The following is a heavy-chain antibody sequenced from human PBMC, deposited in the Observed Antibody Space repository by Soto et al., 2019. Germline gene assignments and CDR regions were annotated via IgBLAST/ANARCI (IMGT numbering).Heavy chain of an antibody. V-gene: IGHV4-39*01. Sequence: QLQLQESGPGLVKPSETLSLTCTVSGGSISSSSYYWGWIRQPPGKGLEWIGSIYYSGSTYYNPSLNSRVTXSXDXXKNQFSLKLSSVTAADTAVYYGASPTVAFYNWFDPWGQGTLVPVSS. CDR1: GGSISSSSYY. CDR3: ASPTVAFYNWFDP. J-gene: IGHJ5*02. CDR2: IYYSGST. D-gene: IGHD3-3*02.